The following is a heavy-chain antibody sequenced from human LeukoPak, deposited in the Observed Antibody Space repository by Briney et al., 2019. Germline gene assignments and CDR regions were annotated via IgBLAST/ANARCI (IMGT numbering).Heavy chain of an antibody. CDR1: GFTFSDYY. J-gene: IGHJ6*02. CDR3: ARDPLFATVTTRYGMDV. Sequence: GGSLRLSCADSGFTFSDYYMSWIRQAPGKGLEWVSYISSSGSTIYYADSVKGRFTISRDNAKNSLYLQMNSLRAEDTAVYYCARDPLFATVTTRYGMDVWGQGTTVTVSS. V-gene: IGHV3-11*01. CDR2: ISSSGSTI. D-gene: IGHD4-17*01.